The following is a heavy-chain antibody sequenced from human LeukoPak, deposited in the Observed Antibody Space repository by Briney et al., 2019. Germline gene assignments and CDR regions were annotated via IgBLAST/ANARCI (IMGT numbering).Heavy chain of an antibody. Sequence: PGGSLRLSCAASGSTFSSYGMHWVRQAPGKGLEWVAVISYDGSNKYYADSVKGRFAISRDNAKNSLYLQMNSLRAEDTAVYYCARETPDSSGWDWGQGTLVTVSS. V-gene: IGHV3-30*03. D-gene: IGHD6-19*01. CDR2: ISYDGSNK. CDR1: GSTFSSYG. CDR3: ARETPDSSGWD. J-gene: IGHJ4*02.